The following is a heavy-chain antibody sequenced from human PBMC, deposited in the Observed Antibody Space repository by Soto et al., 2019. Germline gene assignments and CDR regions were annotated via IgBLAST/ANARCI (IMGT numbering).Heavy chain of an antibody. CDR2: IYHSGST. D-gene: IGHD6-19*01. CDR3: ARVRSSGWDSNWFDP. Sequence: SETLSLTCAVSGGSISSGGYSWSWIRQPPGKGLEWIGYIYHSGSTYYNPSLKSRVTISVDRSKNQFSLKLSSVTAADTAVYYCARVRSSGWDSNWFDPWGQGPLVTVSS. CDR1: GGSISSGGYS. V-gene: IGHV4-30-2*01. J-gene: IGHJ5*02.